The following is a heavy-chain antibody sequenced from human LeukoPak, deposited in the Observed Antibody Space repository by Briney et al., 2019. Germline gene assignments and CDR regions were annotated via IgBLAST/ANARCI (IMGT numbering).Heavy chain of an antibody. J-gene: IGHJ4*02. CDR3: ATPWGGGGSCYYYY. CDR1: GYTLTELT. D-gene: IGHD2-15*01. V-gene: IGHV1-24*01. Sequence: ASEKLSCTGSGYTLTELTMHWVRHAPGKGLEWMGVFVAEDGPKIYPHKFEARVPMTGHASTATAHKALSSLRSEHTAVYYCATPWGGGGSCYYYYWGQGPLVTVSS. CDR2: FVAEDGPK.